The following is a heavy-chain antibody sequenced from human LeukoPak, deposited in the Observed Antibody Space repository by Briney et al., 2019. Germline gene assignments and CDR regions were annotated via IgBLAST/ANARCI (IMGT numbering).Heavy chain of an antibody. V-gene: IGHV3-64*01. D-gene: IGHD3-22*01. CDR1: GFTLRSYV. CDR2: LRSNGGST. CDR3: ARGGQSKYDSSGYLNYFDY. Sequence: GGSLRHSCAPSGFTLRSYVMYCVRPAPGKGLEYVSSLRSNGGSTHYANSVNGRFTISRDNSKNTLYLQMGSLRAEDMAVYYCARGGQSKYDSSGYLNYFDYWGQGTLVTVSS. J-gene: IGHJ4*02.